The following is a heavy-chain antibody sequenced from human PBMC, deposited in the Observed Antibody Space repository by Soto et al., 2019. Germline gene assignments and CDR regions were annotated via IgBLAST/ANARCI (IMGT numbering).Heavy chain of an antibody. CDR2: IYTSGTT. D-gene: IGHD3-9*01. J-gene: IGHJ4*02. V-gene: IGHV4-4*07. CDR1: GRSMRGYY. Sequence: SETLSLTCTVSGRSMRGYYWSWIRQPAGERLEWIGRIYTSGTTDFNPSLKGRVTMSVDTSKNQFSLKLTSVTAADTALYYCANEFYHDTGYYGVWGQGTQVTVSS. CDR3: ANEFYHDTGYYGV.